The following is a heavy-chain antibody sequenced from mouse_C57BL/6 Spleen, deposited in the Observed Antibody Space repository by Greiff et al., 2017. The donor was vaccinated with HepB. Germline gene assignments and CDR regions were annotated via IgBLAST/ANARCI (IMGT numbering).Heavy chain of an antibody. CDR2: IYPGDGDT. CDR1: GYAFSSSW. J-gene: IGHJ2*01. V-gene: IGHV1-82*01. D-gene: IGHD3-2*02. Sequence: QVQLKQSGPELVKPGASVKISCKASGYAFSSSWMNWVKQRPGKGLEWIGRIYPGDGDTNYNGKFKGKATLTADKSSSTAYMQLSSLTSEDSAVYFCARQLRLRFDYWGQGTTLTVSS. CDR3: ARQLRLRFDY.